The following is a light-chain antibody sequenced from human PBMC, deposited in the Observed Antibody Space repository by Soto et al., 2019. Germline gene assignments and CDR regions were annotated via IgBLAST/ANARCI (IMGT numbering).Light chain of an antibody. CDR2: DAS. Sequence: DFPMTQSPSTLSASVGDRVTITCRASQSISSWLAWYQQKPGKDPKLPIYDASSLESGVPSRFSGSGSGTEFTLTNSSLQPDDLATYYCQQYNSYSRTFGQGTKVEIK. CDR3: QQYNSYSRT. CDR1: QSISSW. J-gene: IGKJ1*01. V-gene: IGKV1-5*01.